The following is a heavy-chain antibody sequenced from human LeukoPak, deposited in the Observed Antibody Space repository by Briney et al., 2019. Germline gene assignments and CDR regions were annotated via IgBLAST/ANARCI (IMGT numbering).Heavy chain of an antibody. CDR2: IYPGDSDT. Sequence: GESLKISCVGSGYRFTSYWVGWVRQMPGKGLEYMGIIYPGDSDTRYSPSFQGQVTISADKSISTAYLQWSSLQASDTAMYYCARPHGSSLPRVFDYWGQGTLVTVSS. CDR3: ARPHGSSLPRVFDY. V-gene: IGHV5-51*01. D-gene: IGHD6-6*01. CDR1: GYRFTSYW. J-gene: IGHJ4*02.